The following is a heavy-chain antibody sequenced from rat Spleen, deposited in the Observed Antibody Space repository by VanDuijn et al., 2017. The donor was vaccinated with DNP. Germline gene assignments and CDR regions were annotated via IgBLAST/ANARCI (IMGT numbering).Heavy chain of an antibody. Sequence: EVQLVESGGGPVQPGRSLKLSCVASGFIFSNYWMTWIRQAPGKGLEWVASISNTGDNTYYSDSVKGRFTISRDNAQSTLYLQMNSLRSEDTATYYCVKDLRGGSAFDYWGQGVMVTVSS. V-gene: IGHV5-31*01. J-gene: IGHJ2*01. D-gene: IGHD1-11*01. CDR1: GFIFSNYW. CDR2: ISNTGDNT. CDR3: VKDLRGGSAFDY.